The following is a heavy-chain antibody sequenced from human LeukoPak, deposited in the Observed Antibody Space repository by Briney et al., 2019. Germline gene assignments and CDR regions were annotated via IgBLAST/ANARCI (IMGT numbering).Heavy chain of an antibody. CDR1: RFSVSSNE. CDR3: AVYYDILTGYYQFDY. V-gene: IGHV3-23*01. D-gene: IGHD3-9*01. CDR2: ISGSGGST. Sequence: PGGSLRLSCAASRFSVSSNEMSWVRQAPGKGLEWVSAISGSGGSTYYADSVKGRFTTSRDNSKNTLYLQMNSLRAEDTAVYYCAVYYDILTGYYQFDYWGQGTLVTVSS. J-gene: IGHJ4*02.